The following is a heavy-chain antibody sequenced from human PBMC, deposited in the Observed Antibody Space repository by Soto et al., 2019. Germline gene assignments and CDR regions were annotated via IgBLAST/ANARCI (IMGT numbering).Heavy chain of an antibody. CDR2: IYYIGST. CDR3: AREEWEPLRDYYYGMDV. J-gene: IGHJ6*02. CDR1: GGSISSGDYY. D-gene: IGHD1-26*01. Sequence: QVQLQESGPGLVKPSQTLSLTCTVSGGSISSGDYYCSWIRQPPGKGLEWIGYIYYIGSTYYNPSLKSRVPISVDTSKNQFSLKLSSVTAADTAVYYCAREEWEPLRDYYYGMDVWGQGTTVTVSS. V-gene: IGHV4-30-4*01.